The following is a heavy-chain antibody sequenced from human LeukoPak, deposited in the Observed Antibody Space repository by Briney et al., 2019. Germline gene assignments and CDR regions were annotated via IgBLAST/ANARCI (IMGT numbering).Heavy chain of an antibody. V-gene: IGHV1-69*13. CDR3: ARGAGYSSSWIDAFDI. CDR1: GGTFSSYA. CDR2: IIPIFGTA. D-gene: IGHD6-13*01. J-gene: IGHJ3*02. Sequence: GASVKVSCKASGGTFSSYAISWVRQAPGQGLEWMGGIIPIFGTANYAQKFQGRVTITADESTSTAYMELSSLRSEDTAVYYCARGAGYSSSWIDAFDIWGQGTMVTVSS.